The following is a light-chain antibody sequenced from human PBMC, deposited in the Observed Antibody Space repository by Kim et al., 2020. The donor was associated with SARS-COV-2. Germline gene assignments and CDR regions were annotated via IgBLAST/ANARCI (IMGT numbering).Light chain of an antibody. CDR2: AAS. V-gene: IGKV1-27*01. CDR3: QKYDSVPWT. Sequence: DIQMTQSPSSLSASVGDRVTITCRASQDIRNHLAWYQQRPGKVPKLLIYAASALHSGVPSRFGGSGSGTDFTLTITSLQPEDVATYYGQKYDSVPWTFGPGTRVEIK. J-gene: IGKJ1*01. CDR1: QDIRNH.